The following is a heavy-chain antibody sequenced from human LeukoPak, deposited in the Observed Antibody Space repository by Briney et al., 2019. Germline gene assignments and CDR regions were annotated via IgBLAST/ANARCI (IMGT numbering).Heavy chain of an antibody. Sequence: ASVKVSCKASGYTFTSYAMNWVRQAPGQGLEWMGWINTNTGNPTYAQGFTGRFVFSLDTSVSTAYLQISSLKAEDTAVYYCARERDSSGYYYSPGGYWGQGTLVTVSS. CDR2: INTNTGNP. CDR1: GYTFTSYA. V-gene: IGHV7-4-1*02. J-gene: IGHJ4*02. CDR3: ARERDSSGYYYSPGGY. D-gene: IGHD3-22*01.